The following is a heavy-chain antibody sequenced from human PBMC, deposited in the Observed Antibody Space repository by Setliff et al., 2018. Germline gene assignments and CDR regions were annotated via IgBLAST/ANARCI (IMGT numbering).Heavy chain of an antibody. CDR2: INHSGST. D-gene: IGHD3-3*01. J-gene: IGHJ4*02. CDR1: GGSFSNYY. V-gene: IGHV4-34*01. Sequence: SETLSLTCTVYGGSFSNYYWSWIRQPPGKGLEWIGEINHSGSTNYNSSLTSRVTISVDTSKNQFSLKLSSVTAADTAVYYCRFWSHSYHNDYWGQGTLVTVSS. CDR3: RFWSHSYHNDY.